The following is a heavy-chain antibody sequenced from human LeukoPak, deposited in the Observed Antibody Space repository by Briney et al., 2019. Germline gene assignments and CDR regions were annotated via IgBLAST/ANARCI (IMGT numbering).Heavy chain of an antibody. V-gene: IGHV3-66*02. CDR2: IYSGGST. CDR3: ARDKSGYYSTGVTENYYYYYYMDV. J-gene: IGHJ6*03. Sequence: PGGSLRLSCAASGFTFSSNYMSWVRQAPGKGLEWVSVIYSGGSTYYSDSVKGRFTISRDNSKNTLYLQMNSLRAEDTAVYYCARDKSGYYSTGVTENYYYYYYMDVWGKGTTVTVS. CDR1: GFTFSSNY. D-gene: IGHD3-3*01.